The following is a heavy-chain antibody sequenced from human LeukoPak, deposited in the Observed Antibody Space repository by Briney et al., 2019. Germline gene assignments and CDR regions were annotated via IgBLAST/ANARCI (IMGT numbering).Heavy chain of an antibody. D-gene: IGHD6-13*01. J-gene: IGHJ6*02. CDR2: ISNDGSNK. V-gene: IGHV3-30*18. CDR1: GFTFSNYG. CDR3: TKYSSSSNYYYGLDV. Sequence: GGSLRLSCAASGFTFSNYGMHWVRQAPGKGLEWVAIISNDGSNKYYADSVKGRFTISRDNSKNTLYPQMNSLRAEDTAVYYCTKYSSSSNYYYGLDVWGQGTTVTVSS.